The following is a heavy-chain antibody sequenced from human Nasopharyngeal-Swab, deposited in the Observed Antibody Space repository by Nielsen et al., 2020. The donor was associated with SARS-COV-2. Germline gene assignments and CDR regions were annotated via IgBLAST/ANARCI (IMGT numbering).Heavy chain of an antibody. J-gene: IGHJ6*03. CDR3: ARLRGYCSSTSCYVGYYYYYYMDV. D-gene: IGHD2-2*01. Sequence: SETLSLTCAVSGGSIRSSNWWRWVRQPPGKGLEWIGEIYHSGSTNYNPSLKSRVTISVDKSKNQFSLKLSSVTAADTAVYYCARLRGYCSSTSCYVGYYYYYYMDVWGKGTTVTVSS. CDR1: GGSIRSSNW. V-gene: IGHV4-4*02. CDR2: IYHSGST.